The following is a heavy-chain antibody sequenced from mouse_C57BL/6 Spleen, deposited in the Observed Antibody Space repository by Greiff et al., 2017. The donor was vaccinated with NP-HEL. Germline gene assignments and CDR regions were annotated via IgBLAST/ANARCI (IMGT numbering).Heavy chain of an antibody. D-gene: IGHD1-1*01. V-gene: IGHV5-4*01. CDR2: ISDGGSYN. Sequence: EVQLVESGGGLVKPGGSLKLSCAASGFTFSSYAMSWVRQTPEKRLEWVATISDGGSYNYYPDNVKGRFTISKDNAKNNLYRQIMHLKSEDTAMYYCASHITTGSYAMDCWGKGTSVTVSS. J-gene: IGHJ4*01. CDR3: ASHITTGSYAMDC. CDR1: GFTFSSYA.